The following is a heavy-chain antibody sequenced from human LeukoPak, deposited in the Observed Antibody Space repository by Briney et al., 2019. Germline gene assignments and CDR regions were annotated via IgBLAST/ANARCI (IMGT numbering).Heavy chain of an antibody. CDR3: AKDLLYCSGGSCYPYYYYYGMDV. CDR1: GFTFDDYA. CDR2: ISGDGGST. Sequence: GGSLRLSCAASGFTFDDYAMHWVRQAPGKGLEWVSLISGDGGSTYYADSVKDRFTISRDNSKNSLYLQMNSLRTEDTALYYCAKDLLYCSGGSCYPYYYYYGMDVWGQGTTVTVSS. D-gene: IGHD2-15*01. J-gene: IGHJ6*02. V-gene: IGHV3-43*02.